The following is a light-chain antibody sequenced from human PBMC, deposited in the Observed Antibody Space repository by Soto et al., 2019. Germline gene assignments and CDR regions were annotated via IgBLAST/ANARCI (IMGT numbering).Light chain of an antibody. Sequence: EIVLTPSPGTLSLSPGERATLSCRASHTISSSYLAWYQQKPGQAPRLLMYGISRRATGIPDRFSGSGSGTDFTLTITRLEPEDFAVYYCQQYVTSSPRTFGQGTKVDI. CDR1: HTISSSY. V-gene: IGKV3-20*01. CDR3: QQYVTSSPRT. CDR2: GIS. J-gene: IGKJ1*01.